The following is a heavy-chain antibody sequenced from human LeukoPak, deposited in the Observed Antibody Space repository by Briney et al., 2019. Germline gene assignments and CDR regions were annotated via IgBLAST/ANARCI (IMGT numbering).Heavy chain of an antibody. J-gene: IGHJ4*02. CDR2: ISYDGSNK. Sequence: GGSLRLSCAASGFTFSSYAMHWVRQAPGKGLEWVAVISYDGSNKYYADSVKGRFTISRDNFKNTLYLQMNSLRAEDTAVYYCARDHSSGWYGGFFDYWGQGTLVTVSS. CDR3: ARDHSSGWYGGFFDY. V-gene: IGHV3-30*04. D-gene: IGHD6-19*01. CDR1: GFTFSSYA.